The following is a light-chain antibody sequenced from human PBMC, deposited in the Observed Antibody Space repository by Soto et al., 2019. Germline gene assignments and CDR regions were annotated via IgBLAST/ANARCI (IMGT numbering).Light chain of an antibody. V-gene: IGLV2-14*01. CDR2: EVS. Sequence: QSALTQPASVSGSPGQSITISCTGTSSDVGGYNYVSWYQQHPGKAPKLMIYEVSNRPSGVSNRFSGSKSGNTASLTISGLQDEDEADYHCSSYTSSSTLVVFGGGTKVTVL. CDR3: SSYTSSSTLVV. J-gene: IGLJ2*01. CDR1: SSDVGGYNY.